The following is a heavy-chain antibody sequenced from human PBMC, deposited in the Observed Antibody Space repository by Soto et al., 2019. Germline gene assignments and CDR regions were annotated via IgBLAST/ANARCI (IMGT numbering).Heavy chain of an antibody. CDR3: ARDPKTSGGQHWAFNYSDS. Sequence: GGSLRLSCAASGFSFSISPMHWVRRAPGKGPEWVALISYDGTNKFYADSVKGRFTISRDNSKSTLYLQVDGLRPEDAAVYYCARDPKTSGGQHWAFNYSDSWCQGTLVTVS. CDR2: ISYDGTNK. D-gene: IGHD7-27*01. V-gene: IGHV3-30-3*01. CDR1: GFSFSISP. J-gene: IGHJ4*02.